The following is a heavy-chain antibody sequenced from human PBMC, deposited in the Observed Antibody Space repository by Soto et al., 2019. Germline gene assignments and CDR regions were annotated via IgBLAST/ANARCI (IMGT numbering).Heavy chain of an antibody. Sequence: GRSRRHSSAASELTISSCAMNWIRQAPGKGLEWVASTVPDGTEKYYVDSVRGRFTISRDNSKTSLYLQMNSLRVDDTAIYYCARDRGYNCFDLWGQGTLVTLSS. CDR2: TVPDGTEK. V-gene: IGHV3-7*01. J-gene: IGHJ5*01. CDR1: ELTISSCA. CDR3: ARDRGYNCFDL.